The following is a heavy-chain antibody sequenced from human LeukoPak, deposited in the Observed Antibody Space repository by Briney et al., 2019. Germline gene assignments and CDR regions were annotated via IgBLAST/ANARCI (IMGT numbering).Heavy chain of an antibody. CDR2: IDPSDSYT. D-gene: IGHD3-22*01. CDR3: ARRHDNTGYFVY. J-gene: IGHJ4*02. V-gene: IGHV5-10-1*01. CDR1: GYSFTSYW. Sequence: GESLKISCKSSGYSFTSYWISWVRQMPGKGLEWMGRIDPSDSYTNYSPSFQGHVTISADKSISTAYLQWSNLKASDTAMYYCARRHDNTGYFVYWGQGTLVTVSS.